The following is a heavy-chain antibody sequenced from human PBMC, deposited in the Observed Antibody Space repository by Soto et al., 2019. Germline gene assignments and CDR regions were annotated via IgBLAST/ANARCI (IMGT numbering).Heavy chain of an antibody. CDR3: ARRGRGYSGYDYYYYYGMDV. CDR1: GGSFSGYY. J-gene: IGHJ6*02. Sequence: SETLSLTCAVYGGSFSGYYWSWIRQPPGKGLEWIGEINHSGSTNYNPSLKSRVTISVDTSKNQFSLKLSSVTAADTAVYYCARRGRGYSGYDYYYYYGMDVWRQGTTVTVS. V-gene: IGHV4-34*01. CDR2: INHSGST. D-gene: IGHD5-12*01.